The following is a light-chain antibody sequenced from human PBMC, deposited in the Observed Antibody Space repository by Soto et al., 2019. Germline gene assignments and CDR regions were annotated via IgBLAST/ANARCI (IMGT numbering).Light chain of an antibody. Sequence: ESVLTQSPGTLSLSPGEKATLSCRASQSVSSSYLAWYQQKHGQAPRLLIYGASRRATGIPNRFNGSGTGTDFTLTVSRLEPEDFAVYYCQQFGSSSWTFGQGTKVDIK. CDR3: QQFGSSSWT. CDR1: QSVSSSY. V-gene: IGKV3-20*01. CDR2: GAS. J-gene: IGKJ1*01.